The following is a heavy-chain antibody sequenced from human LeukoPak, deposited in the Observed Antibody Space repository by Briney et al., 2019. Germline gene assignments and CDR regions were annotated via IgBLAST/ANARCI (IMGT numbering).Heavy chain of an antibody. J-gene: IGHJ4*02. Sequence: PGGSLRLSCAASGFTFSSYGMHWVRQAPGKGLEWVAVIWYDGSNKYYADSVKGRFTISSDNSKNTLYLQMNSLRSEDTAVYYCARGVYGDQYYFDYWDQGTLVTVSS. CDR2: IWYDGSNK. CDR1: GFTFSSYG. D-gene: IGHD4-17*01. V-gene: IGHV3-33*01. CDR3: ARGVYGDQYYFDY.